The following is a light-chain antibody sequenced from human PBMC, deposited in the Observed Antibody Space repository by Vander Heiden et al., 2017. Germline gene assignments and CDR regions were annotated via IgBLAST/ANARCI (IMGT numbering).Light chain of an antibody. V-gene: IGKV2-28*01. CDR2: LGS. J-gene: IGKJ3*01. CDR3: MQALQTPIT. CDR1: QSLLHSNGYNY. Sequence: DIVMTQSPLSLPVTPGEPAFISCRSSQSLLHSNGYNYLDWYLQKPGQSPQLLIYLGSNRASGVPDRFSGSGSGTDFTLEISRVEAEDVGVYYCMQALQTPITFGPGTKVDI.